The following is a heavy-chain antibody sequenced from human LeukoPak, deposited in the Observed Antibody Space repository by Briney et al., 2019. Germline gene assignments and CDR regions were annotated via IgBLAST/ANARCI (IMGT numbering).Heavy chain of an antibody. D-gene: IGHD6-6*01. V-gene: IGHV1-69*05. CDR2: IIPIFGTA. J-gene: IGHJ6*03. CDR3: ARTPVEYSSSSYYYYYYMDV. CDR1: GGTFSSYA. Sequence: GASVKVSCKASGGTFSSYAISWVRQAPGQGLEWMGGIIPIFGTANYAQKFQGRVTITTDESTSTAYMELSSLRSEDTAVYYCARTPVEYSSSSYYYYYYMDVWGKGPTVTVSS.